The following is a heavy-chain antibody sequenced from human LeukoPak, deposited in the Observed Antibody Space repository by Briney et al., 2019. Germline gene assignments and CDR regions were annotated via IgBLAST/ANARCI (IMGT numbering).Heavy chain of an antibody. CDR1: GLNFRSFW. J-gene: IGHJ2*01. D-gene: IGHD2-15*01. CDR3: ARGFYFSMTELYYLDL. Sequence: GGSLRLSCAVSGLNFRSFWMSWVRQAAGKGLEWVANIKQDETEKFYVDSVKGRFTISRDNAKNSLYLQMNSLRVEDSAVYYCARGFYFSMTELYYLDLWGRGTLVTVSS. CDR2: IKQDETEK. V-gene: IGHV3-7*04.